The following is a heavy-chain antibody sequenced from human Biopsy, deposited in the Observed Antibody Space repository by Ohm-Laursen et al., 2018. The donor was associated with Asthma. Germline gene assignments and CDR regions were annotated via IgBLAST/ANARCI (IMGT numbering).Heavy chain of an antibody. CDR3: ARDVSFGRFLEWSSGMDV. V-gene: IGHV4-31*03. J-gene: IGHJ6*02. D-gene: IGHD3-3*01. CDR1: GDSFTYPGYY. CDR2: IHYSGSA. Sequence: TLSLTCSVSGDSFTYPGYYWSWVRQLPGRGLEWIGYIHYSGSAYYNPSLKSRISMSVDMSKKQFSLEVRSVTAADTAVYYCARDVSFGRFLEWSSGMDVWGQGTTVTVSS.